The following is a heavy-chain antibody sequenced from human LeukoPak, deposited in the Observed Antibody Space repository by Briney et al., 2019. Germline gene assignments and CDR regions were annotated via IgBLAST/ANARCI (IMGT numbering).Heavy chain of an antibody. CDR1: GFIFSSYE. V-gene: IGHV3-48*03. J-gene: IGHJ4*02. CDR3: ARDNYSGSRYFDH. CDR2: ISSSGRTM. D-gene: IGHD1-26*01. Sequence: GGSLRLSCAASGFIFSSYEMSWVRQAPGKGLEWVSYISSSGRTMYYADSVKARLTVSRDNAKNSLYLQMNSLRAEDTAIYYCARDNYSGSRYFDHWGQGTLVTVSS.